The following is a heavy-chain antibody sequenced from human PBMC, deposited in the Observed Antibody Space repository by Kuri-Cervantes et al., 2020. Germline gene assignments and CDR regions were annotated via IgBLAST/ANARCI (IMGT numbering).Heavy chain of an antibody. V-gene: IGHV1-3*01. CDR1: GYTFTSYY. Sequence: ASVKVSFKASGYTFTSYYMHWVRQAPGQRLEWMGWINAGNGNTKYSQKFQGRVTITRDTSASTAYMELSSLRSEDTAVYYCARGLYCSGGSCRRLPFDYWGQGTLVTVSS. CDR2: INAGNGNT. J-gene: IGHJ4*02. D-gene: IGHD2-15*01. CDR3: ARGLYCSGGSCRRLPFDY.